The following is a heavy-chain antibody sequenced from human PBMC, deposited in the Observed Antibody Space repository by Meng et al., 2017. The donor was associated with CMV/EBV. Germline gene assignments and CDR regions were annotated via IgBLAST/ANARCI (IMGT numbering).Heavy chain of an antibody. V-gene: IGHV4-34*01. CDR2: INQSGST. Sequence: SCSWLVMTYATLHPTGAVTGWAFSRYACGWIRQPTGHGRGWIGDINQSGSTKFNPSLKSRVTIAVDTSQNQFSLKLSSVTAADTAVYYCARRRGVQTKGGRFDPWGQGTLVTVSS. CDR1: GWAFSRYA. CDR3: ARRRGVQTKGGRFDP. J-gene: IGHJ5*02. D-gene: IGHD3-3*01.